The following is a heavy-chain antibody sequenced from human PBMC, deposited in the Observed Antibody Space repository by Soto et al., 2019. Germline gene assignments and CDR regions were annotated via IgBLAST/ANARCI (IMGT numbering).Heavy chain of an antibody. Sequence: DVQLVESGGGLIQPGESLRLSCAAFGLTISGKKYVAWVRQAPGKGLEWVSALYDVDGSFYADSVTGRFTTSSDSSKTTVYLQMNDLRPDDTAVYYCVTWHERKHAFDVWGQGTTVTISS. J-gene: IGHJ3*01. CDR2: LYDVDGS. V-gene: IGHV3-53*01. CDR1: GLTISGKKY. CDR3: VTWHERKHAFDV. D-gene: IGHD1-1*01.